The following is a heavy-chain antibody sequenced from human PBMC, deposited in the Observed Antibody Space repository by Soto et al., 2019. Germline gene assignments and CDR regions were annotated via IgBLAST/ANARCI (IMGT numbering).Heavy chain of an antibody. CDR2: ISYDGSNK. CDR1: GFTFSSYA. D-gene: IGHD3-3*01. Sequence: QVQLVESGGGVVQPGRSLRLSCAASGFTFSSYAMHWVRQAPGKGLEWVAVISYDGSNKYYADSVKGRFTISRDNSKITLYLQMNSLRAEDTAVYYCARDDPGYDFWSGYYTGDYWGQGTLVTVSS. J-gene: IGHJ4*02. V-gene: IGHV3-30-3*01. CDR3: ARDDPGYDFWSGYYTGDY.